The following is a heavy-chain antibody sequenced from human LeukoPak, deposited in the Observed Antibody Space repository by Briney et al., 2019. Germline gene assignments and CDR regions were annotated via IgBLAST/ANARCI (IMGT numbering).Heavy chain of an antibody. Sequence: GGSLRLSCAASGFTLSDYYMSWIRQAPGKGLEWVSYISSSSSCTNYADSVKGRFTISRDNAKNSLYLQMNSLRAEDTAVYYCARGIAAAGYAFDIWGQGTMVTVSS. V-gene: IGHV3-11*05. D-gene: IGHD6-13*01. CDR3: ARGIAAAGYAFDI. J-gene: IGHJ3*02. CDR1: GFTLSDYY. CDR2: ISSSSSCT.